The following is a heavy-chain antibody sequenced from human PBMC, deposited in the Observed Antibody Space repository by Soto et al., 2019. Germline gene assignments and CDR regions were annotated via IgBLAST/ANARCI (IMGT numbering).Heavy chain of an antibody. J-gene: IGHJ4*02. CDR2: IYYSGST. Sequence: SETLSLTCTVSGGSISSSSYYWGWIRQPPGKGLEWIGSIYYSGSTYYNPSLKSRVTISVDTSKNQFSLKLSSVTAADTAVYYCARQRSSGSYYFDYWGQGTLVTVSS. V-gene: IGHV4-39*01. CDR3: ARQRSSGSYYFDY. D-gene: IGHD1-26*01. CDR1: GGSISSSSYY.